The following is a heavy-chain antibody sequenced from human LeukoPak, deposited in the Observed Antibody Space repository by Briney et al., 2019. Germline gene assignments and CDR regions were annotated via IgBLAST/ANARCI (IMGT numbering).Heavy chain of an antibody. V-gene: IGHV1-8*01. Sequence: AVTVSCKRPGYTFTSYDIMWVRQATAQGLAWMGWMNPNSGNTDYAHKFQGRVNMTSNTSIRTAYMELSSLRAEDTAVYYCARNWGLAQGYFDYWGQGTLVTVSS. CDR1: GYTFTSYD. J-gene: IGHJ4*02. CDR3: ARNWGLAQGYFDY. D-gene: IGHD7-27*01. CDR2: MNPNSGNT.